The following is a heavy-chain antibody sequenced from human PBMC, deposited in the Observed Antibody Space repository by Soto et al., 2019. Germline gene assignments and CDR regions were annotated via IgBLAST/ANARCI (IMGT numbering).Heavy chain of an antibody. CDR2: IYNSGST. V-gene: IGHV4-59*08. CDR3: GRLWGLDAFDI. CDR1: GGSISSYY. Sequence: PSETLSLTCTVSGGSISSYYWSWIRQPPGKGLEWIGYIYNSGSTNYSPSLKSRVTISVDTSKNQFSLKLSSVTAADTAVYYCGRLWGLDAFDIWGQGTMVTVSS. J-gene: IGHJ3*02. D-gene: IGHD7-27*01.